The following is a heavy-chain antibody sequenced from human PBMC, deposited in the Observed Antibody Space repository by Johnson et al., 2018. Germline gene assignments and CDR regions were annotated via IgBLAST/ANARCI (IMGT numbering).Heavy chain of an antibody. CDR2: IWYDGSNK. CDR1: GFTFSSYG. V-gene: IGHV3-33*01. J-gene: IGHJ6*02. D-gene: IGHD2-2*01. CDR3: ARDPDCSSTSWLGMAV. Sequence: QVQLVESGGGVVQPGRSLRLSCAASGFTFSSYGMHWVRQAPGKGLEWVAVIWYDGSNKYYADSVKGRFTISRDNSKNTLYLQMNSLRAEDTAVYYCARDPDCSSTSWLGMAVWGQGTTVTVAS.